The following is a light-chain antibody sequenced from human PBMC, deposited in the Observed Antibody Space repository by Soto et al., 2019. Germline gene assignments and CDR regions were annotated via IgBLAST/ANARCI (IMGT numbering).Light chain of an antibody. Sequence: QSVLTQPPSASGTPGQRVTISCSGTSSNIGSNTVSWYQQLPGTAPKLLISNDNQRPSGVPDRFSGSKSGTSASLAISGLLSEDEADYYCAAWDDSLNGVVFGGGTKLTVL. CDR1: SSNIGSNT. J-gene: IGLJ2*01. CDR3: AAWDDSLNGVV. V-gene: IGLV1-44*01. CDR2: NDN.